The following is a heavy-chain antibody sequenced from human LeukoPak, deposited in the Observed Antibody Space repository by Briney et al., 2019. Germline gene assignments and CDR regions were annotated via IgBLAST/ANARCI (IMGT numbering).Heavy chain of an antibody. CDR1: GFTFNTYA. Sequence: PGGSLRLSCTASGFTFNTYAMNWARQAPGKGLEWVSTITGSGSSTYYADSVKGRFTISRDNSKNTLYLQMNSLRVEDTALYYCTKDLYDFWSGLDYWGQGTLVTVSS. CDR3: TKDLYDFWSGLDY. CDR2: ITGSGSST. J-gene: IGHJ4*02. D-gene: IGHD3-3*01. V-gene: IGHV3-23*01.